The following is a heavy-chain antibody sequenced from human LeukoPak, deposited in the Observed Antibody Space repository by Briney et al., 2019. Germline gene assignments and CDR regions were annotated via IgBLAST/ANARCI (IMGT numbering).Heavy chain of an antibody. CDR3: ASNGGSYENDY. D-gene: IGHD1-26*01. Sequence: GGSLRLSCAASGFTFSSYWMSWVRQAPGKGLEWVANIKQDGSEKYYVDSVKGRFTISRDNAKNSLYLQMNSLRAEDTAVYYCASNGGSYENDYWGQGTLVTVSS. CDR1: GFTFSSYW. J-gene: IGHJ4*02. CDR2: IKQDGSEK. V-gene: IGHV3-7*01.